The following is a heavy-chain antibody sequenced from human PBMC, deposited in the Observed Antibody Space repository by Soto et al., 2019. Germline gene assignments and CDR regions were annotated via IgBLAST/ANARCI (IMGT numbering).Heavy chain of an antibody. V-gene: IGHV3-30*18. CDR3: AKSSDVGED. Sequence: QVQLVESGGGVVQPGRSLRLSCAASGFTFSSYGMHWVRQAPGKGLEWVAVISYDGSNKYYADSVKGRFTISRDNSKNTLYLQMNSLSSEDTAVYYCAKSSDVGEDWGQGTLVTVSS. J-gene: IGHJ4*02. D-gene: IGHD1-26*01. CDR2: ISYDGSNK. CDR1: GFTFSSYG.